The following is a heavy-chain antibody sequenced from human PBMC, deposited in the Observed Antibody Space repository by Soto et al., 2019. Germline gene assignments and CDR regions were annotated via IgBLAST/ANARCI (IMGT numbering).Heavy chain of an antibody. D-gene: IGHD3-3*01. Sequence: EVQLVESGGGLVRPGGSLRLSCAASGFTFSSYWMNWVRQTPGKGLEWVANIRWDGSKEYYVDSLKGRFTISIDNSKNSLYLHMDSLRDEDTAVYFCARGTMAPGLDYWGQGILVTVSS. J-gene: IGHJ4*02. CDR2: IRWDGSKE. CDR1: GFTFSSYW. V-gene: IGHV3-7*01. CDR3: ARGTMAPGLDY.